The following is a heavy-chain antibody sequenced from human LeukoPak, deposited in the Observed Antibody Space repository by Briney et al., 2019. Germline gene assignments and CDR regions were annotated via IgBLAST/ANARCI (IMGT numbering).Heavy chain of an antibody. J-gene: IGHJ3*02. Sequence: GGSLRLSCAASGFTFSSYAMSWVRQAPGKGLEWVSYISSSSSTIYYADSVKGRFTISRDNAKNSLYLQMNSLRAEDTAVYYCARGLTDCSGGSCYSDDAFDIWGQGTMVTVSS. CDR2: ISSSSSTI. CDR1: GFTFSSYA. V-gene: IGHV3-48*01. CDR3: ARGLTDCSGGSCYSDDAFDI. D-gene: IGHD2-15*01.